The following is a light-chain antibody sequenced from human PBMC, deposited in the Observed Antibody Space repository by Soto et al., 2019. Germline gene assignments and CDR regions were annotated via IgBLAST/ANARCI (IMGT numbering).Light chain of an antibody. CDR1: QSISTS. V-gene: IGKV1-5*03. CDR3: QQYNSYSRP. CDR2: KAS. Sequence: IQMNQSPATLSASVGDRVTVTCRASQSISTSLAWYQQKPGKAPKLLIYKASGLESGVPSRFSGSGSGTEFTLTISSLQPDDFATYYCQQYNSYSRPFGQGTKVDI. J-gene: IGKJ1*01.